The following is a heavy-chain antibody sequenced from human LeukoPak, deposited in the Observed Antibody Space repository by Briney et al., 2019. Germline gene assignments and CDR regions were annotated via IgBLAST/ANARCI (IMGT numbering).Heavy chain of an antibody. D-gene: IGHD3-9*01. CDR2: ISAFIGNT. V-gene: IGHV1-18*04. CDR3: ARFPIRYDILTGSAYYFDY. Sequence: EASVKVSCKASGYSSTSYGISWVRQAPGQGREWMGWISAFIGNTNYAQKLQGRVTMTTDTSTSTAYMELRSLRSDDTAVYYCARFPIRYDILTGSAYYFDYWGQGTLVTVSS. CDR1: GYSSTSYG. J-gene: IGHJ4*02.